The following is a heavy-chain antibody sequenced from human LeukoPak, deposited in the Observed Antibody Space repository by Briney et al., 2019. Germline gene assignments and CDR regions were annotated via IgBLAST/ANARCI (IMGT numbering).Heavy chain of an antibody. D-gene: IGHD4-11*01. J-gene: IGHJ4*02. CDR2: IYHCGST. V-gene: IGHV4-38-2*02. CDR1: GYSISSGYY. CDR3: LSRYSNHKFWDY. Sequence: SETLSLTCTVSGYSISSGYYWGWIRQPPGKGLEWIGSIYHCGSTYYNPSLKSRVTISVDTSKNQFSLKLSSVTAADTAVYYCLSRYSNHKFWDYWGQGTLVTVSS.